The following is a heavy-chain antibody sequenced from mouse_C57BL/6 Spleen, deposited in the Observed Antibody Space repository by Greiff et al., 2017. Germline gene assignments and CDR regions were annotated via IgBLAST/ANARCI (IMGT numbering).Heavy chain of an antibody. D-gene: IGHD2-4*01. Sequence: QVQLQQSGAELVRPGASVTLSCKASGYTFTDYEMHWVKQTPVHGLEWIGAIDPETGGTAYNQKFKGKAILTADKSSSTAYMELRSLTSEDSAVYYCTGYDYDEGYYAMDYWGQGTSVTVSS. J-gene: IGHJ4*01. V-gene: IGHV1-15*01. CDR1: GYTFTDYE. CDR2: IDPETGGT. CDR3: TGYDYDEGYYAMDY.